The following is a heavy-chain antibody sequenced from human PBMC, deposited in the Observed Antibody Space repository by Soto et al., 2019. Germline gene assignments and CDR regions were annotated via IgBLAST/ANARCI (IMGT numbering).Heavy chain of an antibody. CDR3: ARDGMVRGVIFYRGACWFDP. V-gene: IGHV1-69*01. CDR1: GGTFSSYA. CDR2: IIPIFGTA. J-gene: IGHJ5*02. Sequence: QVQLVQSGAEVKKPGSSVKVSCKASGGTFSSYAISWVRQAPGQGLEWMGGIIPIFGTANYAQKFQGRVTITADESTSTAYMELSSLRSEDTAVYYCARDGMVRGVIFYRGACWFDPWGQGTLVTVSS. D-gene: IGHD3-10*01.